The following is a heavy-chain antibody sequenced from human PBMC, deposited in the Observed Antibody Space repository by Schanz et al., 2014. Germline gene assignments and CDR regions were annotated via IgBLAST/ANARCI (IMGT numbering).Heavy chain of an antibody. Sequence: QVQLVESGGGVVQPGRSRRLSCEASGFTFSSYGMHWVRQAPGKGLEWVAVISYDGNNEDYADSVKGRFSISRDLSSNTLYLQMNSLRADDSAIYYCAKYHPSSGWPAFDVWGQGTQVAVSS. D-gene: IGHD6-19*01. CDR1: GFTFSSYG. CDR3: AKYHPSSGWPAFDV. V-gene: IGHV3-30*18. CDR2: ISYDGNNE. J-gene: IGHJ4*02.